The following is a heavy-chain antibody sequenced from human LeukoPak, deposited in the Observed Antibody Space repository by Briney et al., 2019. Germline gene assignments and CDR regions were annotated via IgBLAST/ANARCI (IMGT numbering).Heavy chain of an antibody. J-gene: IGHJ4*02. Sequence: SETLSLTCTVSGGSISSYYWSWIRQPAGKGLEAIGHISTSGSTNYNPSLKRRGTMSVDTSKNQFSLKLSSVTAADTAVYYCARVRYSDSSVLTRKRSYYFDYWGQGTLVTVSS. V-gene: IGHV4-4*07. CDR3: ARVRYSDSSVLTRKRSYYFDY. CDR1: GGSISSYY. D-gene: IGHD3-22*01. CDR2: ISTSGST.